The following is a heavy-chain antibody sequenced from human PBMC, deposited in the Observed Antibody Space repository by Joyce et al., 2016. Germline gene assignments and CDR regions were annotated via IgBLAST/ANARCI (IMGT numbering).Heavy chain of an antibody. Sequence: QVNLVQSGAEVKKPGASVKVSCKASGYSFSDSYIHWVRQAPGQGLQWMGRMNPDTGETIYAQKFQGRVTLTRDTFISTVYMEVSRLRSDDTAVYFCARGPMPPYAFDVWGQGTLVTVST. J-gene: IGHJ3*01. D-gene: IGHD2-2*01. CDR1: GYSFSDSY. CDR3: ARGPMPPYAFDV. V-gene: IGHV1-2*06. CDR2: MNPDTGET.